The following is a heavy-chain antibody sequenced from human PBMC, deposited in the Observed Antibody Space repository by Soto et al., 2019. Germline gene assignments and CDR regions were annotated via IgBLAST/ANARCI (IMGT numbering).Heavy chain of an antibody. J-gene: IGHJ5*02. CDR3: ARGHITIFGVVINWFDP. CDR1: GGSFSGYY. Sequence: QVQLQQWGAGLLKPSETLSLTCAVYGGSFSGYYWSWIRQPPGKGLEWLGEINHSGSTNYNPSLKNRVTISVDTSKNKFSLKLSSVTAADTAVYYCARGHITIFGVVINWFDPWGQGTLVTVSS. V-gene: IGHV4-34*01. D-gene: IGHD3-3*01. CDR2: INHSGST.